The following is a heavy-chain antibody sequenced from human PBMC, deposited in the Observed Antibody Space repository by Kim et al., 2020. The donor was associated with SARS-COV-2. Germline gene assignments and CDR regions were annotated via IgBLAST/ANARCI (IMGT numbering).Heavy chain of an antibody. D-gene: IGHD3-22*01. CDR2: ISADNGNT. CDR3: ARDAYYDSSGYYPGGY. Sequence: ASVKVSCKASGYTFTSYGISWVRQAPGQGLEWMGWISADNGNTNYAQKLQDRVTMTTDTSTSTAYMELRSLRSDDTAVYYCARDAYYDSSGYYPGGYWGQGTLVTVSS. J-gene: IGHJ4*02. V-gene: IGHV1-18*01. CDR1: GYTFTSYG.